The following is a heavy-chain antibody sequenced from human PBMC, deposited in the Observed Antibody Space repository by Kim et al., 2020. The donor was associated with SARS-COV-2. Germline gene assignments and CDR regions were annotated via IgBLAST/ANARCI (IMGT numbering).Heavy chain of an antibody. CDR3: AREGLHDFWSGPYYYYMDV. J-gene: IGHJ6*03. V-gene: IGHV4-59*01. CDR2: IYYSGST. CDR1: GGSISSYY. D-gene: IGHD3-3*01. Sequence: SETLSLTCTVSGGSISSYYWSWIRQPPGKGLEWIGYIYYSGSTNYNPSLKSRVTISVDTSKNQFSLKLSSVTAADTAVYYCAREGLHDFWSGPYYYYMDVWGKGTTVTVSS.